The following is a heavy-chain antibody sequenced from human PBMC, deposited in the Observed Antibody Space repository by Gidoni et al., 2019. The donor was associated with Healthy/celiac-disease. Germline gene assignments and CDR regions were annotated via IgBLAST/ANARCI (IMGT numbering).Heavy chain of an antibody. CDR2: IKSKTDGGTT. D-gene: IGHD3-3*01. J-gene: IGHJ4*02. Sequence: EVQLVESGGGLVKPGGSLRLSCAAAGSTCSNAWMSWVRQAPGKGREWVGRIKSKTDGGTTDYAAPVKGRFTISRDDSKNTLYLQMNSLKTEDTAVYYCTTELSANTIWYWGQGTLVTVSS. CDR1: GSTCSNAW. CDR3: TTELSANTIWY. V-gene: IGHV3-15*01.